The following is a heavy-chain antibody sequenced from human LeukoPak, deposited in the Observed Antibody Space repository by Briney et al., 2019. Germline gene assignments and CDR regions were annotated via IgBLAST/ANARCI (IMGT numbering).Heavy chain of an antibody. J-gene: IGHJ4*02. CDR3: AKGGQAGRVDH. Sequence: GGSLRLSCAASGFSFEDYMMHWVRQPPGKGLEWTSLISWDGGHTYYADSVKGRFTISRDNNKNSLYLQMDSLRVEDSAFYYCAKGGQAGRVDHWGQGTRVTVSS. D-gene: IGHD6-19*01. CDR2: ISWDGGHT. CDR1: GFSFEDYM. V-gene: IGHV3-43*01.